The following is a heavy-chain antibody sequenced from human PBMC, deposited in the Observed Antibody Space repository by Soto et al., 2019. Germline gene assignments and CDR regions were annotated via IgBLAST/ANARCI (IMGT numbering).Heavy chain of an antibody. CDR3: AREPEGGMDV. CDR1: GGTFNNYV. J-gene: IGHJ6*02. CDR2: IIPLFGTT. Sequence: QVQLVQSGAEVKKPGSSVKVSCKASGGTFNNYVISWVRQAPGQGLEWMGGIIPLFGTTNYAQKFKGRVTITADESTSTVYMELSSLRSEDTAVFYCAREPEGGMDVWGQGTTVTVSS. V-gene: IGHV1-69*12.